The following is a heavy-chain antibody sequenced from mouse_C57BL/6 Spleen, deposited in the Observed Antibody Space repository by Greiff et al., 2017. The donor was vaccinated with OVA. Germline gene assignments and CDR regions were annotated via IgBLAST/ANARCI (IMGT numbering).Heavy chain of an antibody. V-gene: IGHV1-15*01. Sequence: QVQLQQSGAELVRPGASVTLSCKASGYTFTDYEMHWVKQTPVHGLEWIGAIDPETGGTAYNQKFKGKAILTADKSSSTAYMELRSLTSEDSAVYYCTSGWYGWYFDVWGTGTTVTVSS. CDR1: GYTFTDYE. CDR3: TSGWYGWYFDV. D-gene: IGHD1-1*02. CDR2: IDPETGGT. J-gene: IGHJ1*03.